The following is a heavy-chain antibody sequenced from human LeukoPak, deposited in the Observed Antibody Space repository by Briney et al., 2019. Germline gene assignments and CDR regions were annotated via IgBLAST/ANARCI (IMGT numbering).Heavy chain of an antibody. CDR1: GFTFISYW. CDR2: ISQDGTES. J-gene: IGHJ4*02. V-gene: IGHV3-7*04. D-gene: IGHD1-1*01. Sequence: GGSLRLSCVASGFTFISYWMTWVRQAPGKGLEWVAQISQDGTESYSVDSVRGRFTISRDNAKNSVYLQMNSLRPEDTAVYYCARDSTGTVFDLWGQGTLLTVSS. CDR3: ARDSTGTVFDL.